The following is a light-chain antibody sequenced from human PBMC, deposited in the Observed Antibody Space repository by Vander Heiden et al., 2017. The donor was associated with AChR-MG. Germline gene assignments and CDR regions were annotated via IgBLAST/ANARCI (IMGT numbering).Light chain of an antibody. V-gene: IGKV1-8*01. CDR3: QQYYSYPPWT. J-gene: IGKJ1*01. Sequence: AIRMTQSPSSFSASTGDRVTITCRASQGISSYLAWYQQKPGKAPELLIHAASTLQSGVPSRFSGSGSGTDFTLTISCLQSEDFATDYCQQYYSYPPWTFGQGTKVEIK. CDR2: AAS. CDR1: QGISSY.